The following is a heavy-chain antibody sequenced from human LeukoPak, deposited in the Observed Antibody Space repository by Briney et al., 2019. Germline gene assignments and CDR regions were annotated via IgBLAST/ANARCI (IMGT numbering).Heavy chain of an antibody. Sequence: ASVKVSCKASGYTFTGYYMHWVRQAPGQGLQWMGRMNPNSGGTNYAQKFQGRVTMTRDTSISTAYMELSRLRSDDTSVYYCASVLSQRRYCSSTSCPDYWGQGTLVTVSS. CDR2: MNPNSGGT. J-gene: IGHJ4*02. D-gene: IGHD2-2*01. V-gene: IGHV1-2*06. CDR3: ASVLSQRRYCSSTSCPDY. CDR1: GYTFTGYY.